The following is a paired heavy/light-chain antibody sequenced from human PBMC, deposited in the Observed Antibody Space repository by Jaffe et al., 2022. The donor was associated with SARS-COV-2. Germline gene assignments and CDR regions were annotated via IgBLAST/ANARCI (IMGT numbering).Light chain of an antibody. V-gene: IGKV3-20*01. Sequence: EIVLTQFPGTLSLSPGDRATLSCRANGTVSGTYVAWYQLKPGQGPRLLIYGASRRATGVPDKFSGSGSGTDFALTISRLEPEDFALYFCHQYGSPPWTFGQGTEVEFK. CDR1: GTVSGTY. CDR3: HQYGSPPWT. CDR2: GAS. J-gene: IGKJ1*01.
Heavy chain of an antibody. CDR2: ISAGNGNT. J-gene: IGHJ1*01. V-gene: IGHV1-3*01. CDR1: GYTFANYV. CDR3: ARMGVAADY. Sequence: QVQLVQSGAEVKKPGASVKVSCKASGYTFANYVIHWVRRAPGQRPEWMGWISAGNGNTKYSQKFQGRVTLTRDTSATTAYMELSSLISEDTAVYYCARMGVAADYWGQGTPVTVSS. D-gene: IGHD1-26*01.